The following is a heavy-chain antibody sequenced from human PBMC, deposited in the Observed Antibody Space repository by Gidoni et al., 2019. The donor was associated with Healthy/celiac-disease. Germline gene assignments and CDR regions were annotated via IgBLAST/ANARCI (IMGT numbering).Heavy chain of an antibody. J-gene: IGHJ6*02. CDR2: MNPISGNT. CDR1: GYTFTSYV. D-gene: IGHD3-9*01. Sequence: QVQLVQSGAAVQKPGASVKVSFNASGYTFTSYVINWVRQATGQGLEWMGWMNPISGNTGNEQKFQGRVTMTRNTSRSTAYMELSSLRSEDTAVYYCARGLRWALTGYYGYYGMDVWGQGTKVTVSS. CDR3: ARGLRWALTGYYGYYGMDV. V-gene: IGHV1-8*01.